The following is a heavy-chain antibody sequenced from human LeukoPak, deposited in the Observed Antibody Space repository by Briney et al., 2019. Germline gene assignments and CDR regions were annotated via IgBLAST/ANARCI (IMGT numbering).Heavy chain of an antibody. J-gene: IGHJ6*03. CDR1: GFTFNNYG. Sequence: GGSLRPSCAASGFTFNNYGMHWVRQAPGKGLEWVAFIRYNRNNQHYADSVKGRFTISRDNSKNTLYLQMNSLKGDDTAVYYCAKDSAFYYIDVWGKGTTVIISS. CDR3: AKDSAFYYIDV. D-gene: IGHD3-10*01. CDR2: IRYNRNNQ. V-gene: IGHV3-30*02.